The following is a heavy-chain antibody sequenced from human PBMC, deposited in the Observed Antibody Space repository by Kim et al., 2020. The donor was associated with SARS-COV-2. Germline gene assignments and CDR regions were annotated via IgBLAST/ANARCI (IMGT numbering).Heavy chain of an antibody. D-gene: IGHD6-6*01. CDR2: ISHSGST. J-gene: IGHJ6*02. V-gene: IGHV4-34*01. Sequence: SETLSLTCAVYGGSFSIYYWGWIRQPPGKGLEWIGEISHSGSTNYNPSLKSRVTISVDTSKNQFSLKLSSVTAADTAVHYCARIFDYSSSTYYYAVDVWGQETTVTVSS. CDR3: ARIFDYSSSTYYYAVDV. CDR1: GGSFSIYY.